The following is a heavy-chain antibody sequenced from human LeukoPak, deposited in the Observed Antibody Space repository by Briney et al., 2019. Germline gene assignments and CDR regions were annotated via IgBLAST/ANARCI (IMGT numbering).Heavy chain of an antibody. D-gene: IGHD3-9*01. CDR3: ARVAERTWLPYDAAFDI. J-gene: IGHJ3*02. CDR1: GYSISGGYY. V-gene: IGHV4-38-2*02. Sequence: SETLSLTCTVSGYSISGGYYWGWIRQLPGKGLEWIGTINHGGSTYYNPSLESRVTISLDTSKNHFSLNLTSVTAADTAMYYCARVAERTWLPYDAAFDIWGLGTMVTVSS. CDR2: INHGGST.